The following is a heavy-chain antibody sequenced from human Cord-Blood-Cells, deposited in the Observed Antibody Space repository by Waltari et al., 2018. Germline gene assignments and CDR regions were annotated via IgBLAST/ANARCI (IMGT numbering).Heavy chain of an antibody. D-gene: IGHD2-15*01. CDR1: GGSISSSSYY. Sequence: QLQLQESGPGLVKPSETLSLTCTVHGGSISSSSYYWGWIRQPPGKGLEWIGSIYYSGSTYYNPSLKSRVTISVDTSKNQFSLKLSSVTAADTAVYYCARVVAATPAFDIWGQGTMVTVSS. J-gene: IGHJ3*02. V-gene: IGHV4-39*07. CDR3: ARVVAATPAFDI. CDR2: IYYSGST.